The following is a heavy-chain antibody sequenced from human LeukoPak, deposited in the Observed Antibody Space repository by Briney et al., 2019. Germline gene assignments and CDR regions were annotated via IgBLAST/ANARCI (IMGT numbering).Heavy chain of an antibody. J-gene: IGHJ4*02. CDR2: ISYDGSNK. CDR3: ARGGHYYDSLDY. CDR1: GFTFSSYA. D-gene: IGHD3-22*01. Sequence: PGRSLRLSCAASGFTFSSYAMHWVRQAPGKGLEWVAVISYDGSNKYYADSVKGRFTISRDNSKNTLYLQMNSLRAEDTAVYYCARGGHYYDSLDYWGQGTLVTASS. V-gene: IGHV3-30-3*01.